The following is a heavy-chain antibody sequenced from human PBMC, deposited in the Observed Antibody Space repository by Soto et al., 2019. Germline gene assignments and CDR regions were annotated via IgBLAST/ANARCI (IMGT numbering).Heavy chain of an antibody. CDR1: GYTFTKYY. D-gene: IGHD2-21*02. J-gene: IGHJ4*02. CDR3: ARQLAYCGGDCYTEPIDY. Sequence: ASVKVSCKASGYTFTKYYVLWVRQAPGQGLEWVGRINPNTGGTNYAQKFQDRVTMTRDTSITTAYMDLSRLRSDDTAVYYCARQLAYCGGDCYTEPIDYWGQGTQVTVSS. CDR2: INPNTGGT. V-gene: IGHV1-2*06.